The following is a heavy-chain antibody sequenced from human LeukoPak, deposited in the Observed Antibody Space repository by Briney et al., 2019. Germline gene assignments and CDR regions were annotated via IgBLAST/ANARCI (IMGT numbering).Heavy chain of an antibody. CDR1: GGSISSYY. V-gene: IGHV4-59*01. CDR2: IFYSGMT. Sequence: SDTLSLTCTVSGGSISSYYWSWIRQPPGKGLEWIGNIFYSGMTNYSPSLKSRVTISVDTSKKQFSLKLRSVTAADTAVYYCARDEGGAIDYWGQGTLVTVSS. CDR3: ARDEGGAIDY. D-gene: IGHD3-16*01. J-gene: IGHJ4*02.